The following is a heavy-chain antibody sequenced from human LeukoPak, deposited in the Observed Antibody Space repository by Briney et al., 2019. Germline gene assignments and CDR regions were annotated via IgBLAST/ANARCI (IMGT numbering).Heavy chain of an antibody. CDR3: AREKGTGSGSYTPVAWFDP. J-gene: IGHJ5*02. Sequence: ASVKVSCKASGYTFTGYYMHWVRQAPGQGLEWMGWINPNSGGTNYAQKFQGRVTMTRDTSISTAYMELSRLRSDDTAVYYCAREKGTGSGSYTPVAWFDPWGQGTLVTVSS. CDR1: GYTFTGYY. CDR2: INPNSGGT. V-gene: IGHV1-2*02. D-gene: IGHD3-10*01.